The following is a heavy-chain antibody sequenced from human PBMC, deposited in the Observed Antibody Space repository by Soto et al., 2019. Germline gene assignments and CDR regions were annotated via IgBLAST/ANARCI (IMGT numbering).Heavy chain of an antibody. V-gene: IGHV4-61*01. CDR1: SGSVSSGNYY. CDR2: VYYSGST. J-gene: IGHJ3*02. Sequence: QMQLQESGPGLVKPSETLSLTCTVSSGSVSSGNYYWSWIRQPPGKGLEWIGYVYYSGSTNYNPSLKSRVTISVDTTKIQFSLNLISVTAADTAVYYCARSLFTMDFAGRHAFDIWGQGTVVTVSS. CDR3: ARSLFTMDFAGRHAFDI. D-gene: IGHD2-2*01.